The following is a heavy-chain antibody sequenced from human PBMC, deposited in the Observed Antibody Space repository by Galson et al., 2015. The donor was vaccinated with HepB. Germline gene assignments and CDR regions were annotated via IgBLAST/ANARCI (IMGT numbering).Heavy chain of an antibody. D-gene: IGHD2-21*02. CDR1: GGSISRYP. Sequence: SETLSLTCSVSGGSISRYPWTWIRQPAGEGLEWIGRIFSSGTTTYSPSLKSRVIMSVDTFRNHFSLKLTSMTAADTAVYFCARNRGGDSWDDAFDIWGQGTKVNVFS. V-gene: IGHV4-4*07. J-gene: IGHJ3*02. CDR2: IFSSGTT. CDR3: ARNRGGDSWDDAFDI.